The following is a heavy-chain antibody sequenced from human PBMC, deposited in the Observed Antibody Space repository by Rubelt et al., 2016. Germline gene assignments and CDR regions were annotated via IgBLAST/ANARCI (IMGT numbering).Heavy chain of an antibody. CDR3: ARARSTGVGGRGFFDS. J-gene: IGHJ5*01. CDR2: VLHSGSA. CDR1: GGSITSGSNY. V-gene: IGHV4-39*01. D-gene: IGHD1-1*01. Sequence: QLQLQESGPGLVRPSETLSLTCSVSGGSITSGSNYWGWIRQPPGRGLEYIVTVLHSGSAYYNPSLNSRVTVSVDTSKHQFPPGLASVTAADTAVYYWARARSTGVGGRGFFDSWGQGTLVTVSS.